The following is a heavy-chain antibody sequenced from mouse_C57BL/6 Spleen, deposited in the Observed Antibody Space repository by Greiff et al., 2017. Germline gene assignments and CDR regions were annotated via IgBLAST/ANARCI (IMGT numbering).Heavy chain of an antibody. CDR1: GFTFSSYA. CDR3: ARDGDSSGYDY. J-gene: IGHJ2*01. D-gene: IGHD3-2*02. V-gene: IGHV5-4*01. Sequence: EVKLMESGGGLVKPGGSLKLSCAASGFTFSSYAMSWVRQTPEKRLEWVATISDGGSYTYYPDNVKGRFTISRDNAKNNLYLQMSHLKSEDTAMYYCARDGDSSGYDYWGQGTTLTVSS. CDR2: ISDGGSYT.